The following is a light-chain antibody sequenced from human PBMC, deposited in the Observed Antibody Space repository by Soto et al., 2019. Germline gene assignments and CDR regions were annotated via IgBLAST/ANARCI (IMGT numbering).Light chain of an antibody. CDR3: TSYVGNDIWV. V-gene: IGLV2-8*01. Sequence: QSVLTQPPSPSGSPGQSVTISCTGTSIDVGPYKYVSWYQQYPGKAPKLMIYEVTKRPSGVPDRFSGSKSGNTASLTVSGLQAEDDADYYCTSYVGNDIWVFGGGTKVTVL. CDR1: SIDVGPYKY. J-gene: IGLJ3*02. CDR2: EVT.